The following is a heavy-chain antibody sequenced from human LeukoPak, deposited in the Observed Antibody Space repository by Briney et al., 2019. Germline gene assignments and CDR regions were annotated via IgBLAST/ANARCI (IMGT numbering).Heavy chain of an antibody. J-gene: IGHJ4*02. CDR3: ARGVLGSSTRHGLDY. V-gene: IGHV3-21*01. CDR2: ISSSSYI. CDR1: GFTLRSYS. Sequence: GGSLRLSCAASGFTLRSYSMSWVRQAPGKGLEWVSFISSSSYIYYAASVQGRFTISRATAKNSLYLQWNSLRGEDTAVYYCARGVLGSSTRHGLDYWGKGTLVSVSS. D-gene: IGHD2-2*01.